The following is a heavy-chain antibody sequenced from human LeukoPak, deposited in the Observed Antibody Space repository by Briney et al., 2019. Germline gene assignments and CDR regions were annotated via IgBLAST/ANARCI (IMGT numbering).Heavy chain of an antibody. CDR1: GYSISRGYH. CDR2: IYHSGNT. V-gene: IGHV4-38-2*02. J-gene: IGHJ4*02. CDR3: VKEGEGSISH. Sequence: SETLSLTCTVSGYSISRGYHWGWIRQPPGKGLEWIGSIYHSGNTYYNPSLKSRVTISMDMSKNQFSLRLSSMTAADTAVYYCVKEGEGSISHWGQGTLVTVSS. D-gene: IGHD3-16*01.